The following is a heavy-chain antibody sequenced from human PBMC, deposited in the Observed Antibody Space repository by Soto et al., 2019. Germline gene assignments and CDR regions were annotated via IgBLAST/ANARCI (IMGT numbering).Heavy chain of an antibody. D-gene: IGHD6-13*01. Sequence: SVKVSCKAAGGTFSIYAISCVLQSPLQGLDWMGGITPIFGTANYAQKFQGRVTITADESTSTAYMELSSLRSEDTAVYYCARDLTYSLDGWNWFDPWGQGTLVTVSS. CDR3: ARDLTYSLDGWNWFDP. CDR1: GGTFSIYA. CDR2: ITPIFGTA. J-gene: IGHJ5*02. V-gene: IGHV1-69*13.